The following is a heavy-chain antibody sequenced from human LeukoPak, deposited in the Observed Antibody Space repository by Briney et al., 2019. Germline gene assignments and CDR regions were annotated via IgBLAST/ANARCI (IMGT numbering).Heavy chain of an antibody. CDR1: GYSFTSYS. D-gene: IGHD6-13*01. CDR2: IYPGDSDT. V-gene: IGHV5-51*01. J-gene: IGHJ5*02. Sequence: GESLKISCKGSGYSFTSYSISWVRQMPGKGLDWMGIIYPGDSDTRYSPSFQGQVTISADKSISTAYLQWSSLKASDTAMYYCARSSYSSSWYWFDPWGQGTLVTVSS. CDR3: ARSSYSSSWYWFDP.